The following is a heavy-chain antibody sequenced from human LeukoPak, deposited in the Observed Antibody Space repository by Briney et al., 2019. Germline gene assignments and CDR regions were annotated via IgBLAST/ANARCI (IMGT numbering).Heavy chain of an antibody. CDR2: ISYDGSNK. V-gene: IGHV3-30*03. CDR3: ARAGYSGYRYYYYGMDV. Sequence: GGSLRLSCAASGFTFSSYGMHWVRQAPGKGLEWVAVISYDGSNKYYADSVKGRFTISRDNSKNTLYLQMNSLRAEDTAVYYCARAGYSGYRYYYYGMDVWGQGTTVTVSS. J-gene: IGHJ6*02. CDR1: GFTFSSYG. D-gene: IGHD5-12*01.